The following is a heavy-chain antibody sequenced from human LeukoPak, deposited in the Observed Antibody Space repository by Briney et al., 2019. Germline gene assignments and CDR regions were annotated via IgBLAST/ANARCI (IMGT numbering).Heavy chain of an antibody. D-gene: IGHD2-2*01. Sequence: GGSLRLSCAASGFTFSSYGMHWVRQAPGKGLEWVAVIWYDGSNKYYADSVKGRFTISRDNSKNTLYLQMNSLRAEDTAVYYCARDDGYCSSTSCSPSYYMDVWGKGTTVTVSS. V-gene: IGHV3-33*01. J-gene: IGHJ6*03. CDR3: ARDDGYCSSTSCSPSYYMDV. CDR2: IWYDGSNK. CDR1: GFTFSSYG.